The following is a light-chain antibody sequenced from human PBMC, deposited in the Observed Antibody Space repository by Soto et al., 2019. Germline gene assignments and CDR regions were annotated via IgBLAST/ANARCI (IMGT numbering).Light chain of an antibody. V-gene: IGKV3-15*01. CDR3: QQYNNWLRT. CDR1: QSVSSS. CDR2: GAS. Sequence: EIVMTQSPATLSVSPGERATLSCRASQSVSSSLAWYQQKPGQAPRLLIYGASTRATGIPARFSGSGSGTEFTLTISRLQSEDFAVYYCQQYNNWLRTFGQGTKVEI. J-gene: IGKJ1*01.